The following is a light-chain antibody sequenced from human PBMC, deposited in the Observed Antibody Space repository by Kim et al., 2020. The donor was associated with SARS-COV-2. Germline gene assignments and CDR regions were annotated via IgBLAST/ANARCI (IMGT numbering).Light chain of an antibody. V-gene: IGLV3-21*04. CDR3: QVWDSSSDHPWV. Sequence: PGKTARITRGGNNIGSKSVHWYQQKPGQAPVLVIYYDSDRPSGIPERFSGSNSGNTATLTISRVEAGDEADYYCQVWDSSSDHPWVFGGGTQLTVL. CDR2: YDS. CDR1: NIGSKS. J-gene: IGLJ2*01.